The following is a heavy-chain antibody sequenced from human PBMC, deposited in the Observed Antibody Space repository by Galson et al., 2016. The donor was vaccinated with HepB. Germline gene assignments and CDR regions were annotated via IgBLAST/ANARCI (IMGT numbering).Heavy chain of an antibody. J-gene: IGHJ4*02. CDR1: GASIISRRHY. D-gene: IGHD1-26*01. CDR2: IYHTGIP. V-gene: IGHV4-39*01. Sequence: SETLSLTCSVSGASIISRRHYWGWIRQPPGKGLEYIGTIYHTGIPFYNPSLRSRVTMSVDTSKSQFSLELTAVTAADTAVYYCASHPPSYCSSACIVDWGQGTLVTVSS. CDR3: ASHPPSYCSSACIVD.